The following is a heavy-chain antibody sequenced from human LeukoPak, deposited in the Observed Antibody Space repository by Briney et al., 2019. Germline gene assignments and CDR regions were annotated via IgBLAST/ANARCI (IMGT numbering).Heavy chain of an antibody. D-gene: IGHD3-22*01. Sequence: TGGSLRLSCAASGYTFSRYWIHWVRQAPGKGLVWVSRINTDGTITTYADSVKGRFTISRDNAKNILYLQMSSLRVEDTAVYYCARDFSGYDDYWGQGTLVTVSS. J-gene: IGHJ4*02. V-gene: IGHV3-74*01. CDR2: INTDGTIT. CDR1: GYTFSRYW. CDR3: ARDFSGYDDY.